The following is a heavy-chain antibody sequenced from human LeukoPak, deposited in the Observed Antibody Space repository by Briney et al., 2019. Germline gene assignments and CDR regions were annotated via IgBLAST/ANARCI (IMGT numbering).Heavy chain of an antibody. CDR1: GYTFTGYY. CDR3: ARGAYSSGWYEGYDAFDI. D-gene: IGHD6-19*01. J-gene: IGHJ3*02. Sequence: GASVKVSCKASGYTFTGYYMNWVRQAPGQGLEWMGWINPNSGGTNYAQKFQGRVTMTRDTSISTAYMELSRLRSDDTAAYYCARGAYSSGWYEGYDAFDIWGQGTMVTVSS. CDR2: INPNSGGT. V-gene: IGHV1-2*02.